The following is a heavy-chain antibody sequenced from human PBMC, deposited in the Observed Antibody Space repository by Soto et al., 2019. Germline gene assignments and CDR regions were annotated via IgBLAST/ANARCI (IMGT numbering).Heavy chain of an antibody. Sequence: ASVKVSCKASGYTFTSYAIHWVRQAPGQRLEWMGWINAGNGNTKYSQKFQGRVTITRDTSASTAYMELSSLRSEDTAVYYCARDQAKGSSELPYYGMDVWGQGPTLTVSS. CDR1: GYTFTSYA. D-gene: IGHD6-6*01. CDR2: INAGNGNT. J-gene: IGHJ6*02. CDR3: ARDQAKGSSELPYYGMDV. V-gene: IGHV1-3*01.